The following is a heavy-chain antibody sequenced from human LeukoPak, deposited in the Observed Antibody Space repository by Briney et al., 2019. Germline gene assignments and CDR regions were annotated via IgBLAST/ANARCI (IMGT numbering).Heavy chain of an antibody. V-gene: IGHV4-59*11. CDR2: IYYSGST. D-gene: IGHD4-23*01. CDR3: ARGGTAVIAPYAFDI. J-gene: IGHJ3*02. CDR1: GDSISSHY. Sequence: SETLSLTCTVSGDSISSHYWSWIRQPPGKGLEWIGNIYYSGSTNCNPSVKSRVAMSVDTSKKQFSLKLSSLTAADTAVYYCARGGTAVIAPYAFDIWGQGTMVTVSS.